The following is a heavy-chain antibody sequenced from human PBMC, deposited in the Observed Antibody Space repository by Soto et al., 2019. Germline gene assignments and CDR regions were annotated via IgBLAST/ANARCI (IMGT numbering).Heavy chain of an antibody. V-gene: IGHV4-4*02. Sequence: PSETLSLTCTVSGGYIINSNWWSWVRQPPGKGLEWIGEIFHNGNTNYNPSLKSRVTVSIDKSRNQFSLKLDSVTAADTAVYYCARRAFWFDPWGQGTQVTVSS. CDR3: ARRAFWFDP. CDR1: GGYIINSNW. CDR2: IFHNGNT. J-gene: IGHJ5*02.